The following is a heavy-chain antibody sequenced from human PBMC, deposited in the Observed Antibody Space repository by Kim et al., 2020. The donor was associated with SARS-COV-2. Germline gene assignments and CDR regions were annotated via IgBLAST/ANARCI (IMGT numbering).Heavy chain of an antibody. J-gene: IGHJ4*02. V-gene: IGHV1-18*01. CDR1: GYSFLTYG. CDR2: VLTENGDT. Sequence: ASVKVSCKASGYSFLTYGISWVRQAPGQGLEWMGWVLTENGDTKYAQNLQGRVTMTTDTSTSTVYMELRSLRSDDTAVYYCARDRQGRWFPHDHWGQGT. CDR3: ARDRQGRWFPHDH. D-gene: IGHD3-10*01.